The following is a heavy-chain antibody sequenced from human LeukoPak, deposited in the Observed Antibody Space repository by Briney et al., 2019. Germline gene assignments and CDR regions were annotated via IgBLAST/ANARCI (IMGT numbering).Heavy chain of an antibody. Sequence: GGSLRLSCGASGFTFSNYGMHWVRQAPGKGLEWVAVIWYDGSNENYADSLKGRFTISRDNSKNTLYLQMNSLRAEDTAVYYCAREGSWGTSLAQNWLDPWGQGTLVIVSS. V-gene: IGHV3-33*01. J-gene: IGHJ5*02. D-gene: IGHD1-1*01. CDR2: IWYDGSNE. CDR1: GFTFSNYG. CDR3: AREGSWGTSLAQNWLDP.